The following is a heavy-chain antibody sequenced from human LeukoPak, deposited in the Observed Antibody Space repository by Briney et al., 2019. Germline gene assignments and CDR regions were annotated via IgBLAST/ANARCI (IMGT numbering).Heavy chain of an antibody. J-gene: IGHJ3*02. CDR3: ARDQGITISSTSDAFDI. Sequence: NPGGSLRLSCAASGFTFSDYYMSWIRQAPGKGLEWVSYISSSGSTIYYADSVKGRFTISRDNAKNSLYLQMNSLRAEDTAVYYCARDQGITISSTSDAFDIWGQGTMVTVSS. D-gene: IGHD6-6*01. CDR2: ISSSGSTI. V-gene: IGHV3-11*04. CDR1: GFTFSDYY.